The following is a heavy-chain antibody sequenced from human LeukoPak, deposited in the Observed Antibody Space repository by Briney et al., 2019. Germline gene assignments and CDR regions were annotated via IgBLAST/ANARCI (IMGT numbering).Heavy chain of an antibody. J-gene: IGHJ4*02. Sequence: ASVKVSCKASGGTFSSYAISWVRQAPGQGLEWMGGIIPIFGTANYAQKFQGRVTITADESTSTAYMELSSLRSEDTAVYYCARDSYSNYGFDYWGQGTLVTVSS. CDR1: GGTFSSYA. V-gene: IGHV1-69*13. CDR2: IIPIFGTA. CDR3: ARDSYSNYGFDY. D-gene: IGHD4-11*01.